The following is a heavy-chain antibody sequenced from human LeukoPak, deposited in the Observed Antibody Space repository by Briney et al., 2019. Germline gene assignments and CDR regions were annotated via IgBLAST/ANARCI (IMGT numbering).Heavy chain of an antibody. J-gene: IGHJ4*02. Sequence: ASVKVSCKGSGGVLTTYAISWVRQAPGQGLEWMGRIIPFLGTTNYAQKFQGRVTITADEPTRTAYMELTYVRSDDTAVYYCTIIPNVILFTHYFEYWGQGTLVTVSS. CDR1: GGVLTTYA. D-gene: IGHD2-21*01. CDR3: TIIPNVILFTHYFEY. V-gene: IGHV1-69*11. CDR2: IIPFLGTT.